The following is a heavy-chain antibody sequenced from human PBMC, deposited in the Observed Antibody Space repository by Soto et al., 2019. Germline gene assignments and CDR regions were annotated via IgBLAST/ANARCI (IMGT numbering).Heavy chain of an antibody. CDR1: GFILSNYA. CDR2: ISGSGDMT. D-gene: IGHD6-19*01. J-gene: IGHJ4*02. Sequence: GSLTLSCAGSGFILSNYAMSWVRQAPGKGLEWVSLISGSGDMTFYADSVKGRFTISRDSSKKTLFLQTNSLRAEDTAVYYCERERRFRSGYYALDSWGEEVLVNVS. V-gene: IGHV3-23*01. CDR3: ERERRFRSGYYALDS.